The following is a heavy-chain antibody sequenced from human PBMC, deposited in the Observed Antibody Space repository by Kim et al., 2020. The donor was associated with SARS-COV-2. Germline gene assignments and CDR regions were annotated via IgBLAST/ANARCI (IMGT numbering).Heavy chain of an antibody. CDR3: ARETYYGSGSYSYAY. J-gene: IGHJ1*01. Sequence: GGSLRLSCAASGFTVSSNCMHWVRQAPGKGLEWVSVIYSDGSTNYEDSAKGGCTISRNDYKNKLYLQMKSMIAEDTAVDYCARETYYGSGSYSYAYWGQG. CDR2: IYSDGST. CDR1: GFTVSSNC. V-gene: IGHV3-53*01. D-gene: IGHD3-10*01.